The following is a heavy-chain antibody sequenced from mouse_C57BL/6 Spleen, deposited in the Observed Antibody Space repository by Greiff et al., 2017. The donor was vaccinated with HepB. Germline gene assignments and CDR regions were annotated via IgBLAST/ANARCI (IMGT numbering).Heavy chain of an antibody. J-gene: IGHJ4*01. CDR3: TRDSYDYYAMDY. V-gene: IGHV5-9-1*02. D-gene: IGHD2-10*02. CDR2: ISSGGDYI. Sequence: EVKVVESGEGLVKPGGSLKLSCAASGFTFSSYAMSWVRQTPEKRLEWVAYISSGGDYIYYADTVKGRFTISRDNARNTLYLQMSSLKSEDTAMYYCTRDSYDYYAMDYWGQGTSVTVSS. CDR1: GFTFSSYA.